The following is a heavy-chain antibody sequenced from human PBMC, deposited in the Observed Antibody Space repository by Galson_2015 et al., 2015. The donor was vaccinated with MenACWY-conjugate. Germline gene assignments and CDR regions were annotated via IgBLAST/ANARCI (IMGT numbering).Heavy chain of an antibody. V-gene: IGHV3-73*01. D-gene: IGHD2-21*02. CDR2: IRSKANSYAT. CDR1: GFTFSGSA. Sequence: SLRLSCAASGFTFSGSAMHWVRQASGKGLEWVGRIRSKANSYATAYAASVKGRFTISRDDSKNTAYLQMNSLKTEDTAVYYCTGVDCGGDCYDTGYDAFDIWGQGTMVTVSS. J-gene: IGHJ3*02. CDR3: TGVDCGGDCYDTGYDAFDI.